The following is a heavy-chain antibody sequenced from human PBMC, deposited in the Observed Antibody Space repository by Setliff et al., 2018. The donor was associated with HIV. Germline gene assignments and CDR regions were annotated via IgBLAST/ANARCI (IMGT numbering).Heavy chain of an antibody. CDR3: AKEKGAHSYADY. Sequence: GGSLRLSCAASGFTFSSFAMSWVRQVPGKGLAWVSAISGSGDNTYYADSVKGRFTISRDNSENTLYLQMNSLRAEDTAVYYCAKEKGAHSYADYWGQGTLVTVPS. D-gene: IGHD5-18*01. CDR2: ISGSGDNT. J-gene: IGHJ4*02. CDR1: GFTFSSFA. V-gene: IGHV3-23*01.